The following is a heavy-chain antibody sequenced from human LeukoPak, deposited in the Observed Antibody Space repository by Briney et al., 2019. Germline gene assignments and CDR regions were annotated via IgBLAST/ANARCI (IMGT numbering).Heavy chain of an antibody. CDR2: FDPEDGET. V-gene: IGHV1-24*01. D-gene: IGHD3-10*01. CDR1: GYTLTELS. Sequence: GASVKVSCKVSGYTLTELSMPWVRQAPGKGLEWVGGFDPEDGETIYAQEFQGRVTMTEDTSTDTAYMELSSLRSEDTAVYYCATVVRGVIADYWGQGTLVTVSS. CDR3: ATVVRGVIADY. J-gene: IGHJ4*02.